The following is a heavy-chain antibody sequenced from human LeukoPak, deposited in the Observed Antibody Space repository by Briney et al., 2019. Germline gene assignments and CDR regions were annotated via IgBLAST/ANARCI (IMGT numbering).Heavy chain of an antibody. D-gene: IGHD2-15*01. CDR3: ARNPGAVVAAMPFYYYSIDV. J-gene: IGHJ6*03. Sequence: ASVKVSCKASGYTFTGYYMHWVRQAPGQGLEWMGWINPNSGGTNYAQKFQGRVTMTRDTSISTAYMELSRLRSDDTAVYYCARNPGAVVAAMPFYYYSIDVWGKETMVTISS. V-gene: IGHV1-2*02. CDR1: GYTFTGYY. CDR2: INPNSGGT.